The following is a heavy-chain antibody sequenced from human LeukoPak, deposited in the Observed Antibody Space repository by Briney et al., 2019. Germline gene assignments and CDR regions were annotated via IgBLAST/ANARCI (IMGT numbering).Heavy chain of an antibody. CDR3: ARMGSGNSDDGFDV. CDR2: IYHSGST. CDR1: GDSISSSSYY. Sequence: SETLSLTCNVSGDSISSSSYYWSWIRQPPGKGLEWIGSIYHSGSTYYNPSLKSRVTISVDTSKNQFSLKLSSVTAADTAVYYCARMGSGNSDDGFDVWGQGTMVTVSS. D-gene: IGHD3-10*01. V-gene: IGHV4-39*07. J-gene: IGHJ3*01.